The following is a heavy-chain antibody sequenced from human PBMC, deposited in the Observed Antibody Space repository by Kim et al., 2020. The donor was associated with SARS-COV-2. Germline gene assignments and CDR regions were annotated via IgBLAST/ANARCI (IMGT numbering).Heavy chain of an antibody. CDR3: AKDRRGGYF. D-gene: IGHD3-10*01. CDR1: GFTFNNFG. V-gene: IGHV3-23*01. J-gene: IGHJ2*01. CDR2: ISGSGGSI. Sequence: GGSLRLSCAASGFTFNNFGMRWVRQVPGKGLEWVSGISGSGGSIYYADSVKGRFTISRDSSKNTLFLQMTRLRAEDTAVYYCAKDRRGGYF.